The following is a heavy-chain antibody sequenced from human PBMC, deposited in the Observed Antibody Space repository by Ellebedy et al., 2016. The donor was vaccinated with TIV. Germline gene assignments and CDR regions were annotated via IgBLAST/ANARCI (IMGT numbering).Heavy chain of an antibody. J-gene: IGHJ4*02. CDR3: ARGGAYYHRYFDD. D-gene: IGHD3-10*01. V-gene: IGHV1-69*13. CDR2: ITGMFRTV. Sequence: SVKVSCKASGFTFTSFGISWVRQAPGQGLEWMGGITGMFRTVSYAQKFQGRVTITADEFMTTAYMELSSLRSEDTAVYYCARGGAYYHRYFDDWGQGTLVTVSS. CDR1: GFTFTSFG.